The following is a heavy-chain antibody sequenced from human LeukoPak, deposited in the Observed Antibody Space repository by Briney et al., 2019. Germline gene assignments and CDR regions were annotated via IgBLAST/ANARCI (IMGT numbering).Heavy chain of an antibody. CDR2: IYPAGSDP. Sequence: GESLKICWKCCGYSFSYYWIWWVRQMAGKGVGLGGNIYPAGSDPRYRPSVHGKVTISADKSISTAYLQWSSLKAADTAMYYCARFYSGSYRGHFDYWGQGTLVTVSS. V-gene: IGHV5-51*01. J-gene: IGHJ4*02. CDR3: ARFYSGSYRGHFDY. D-gene: IGHD1-26*01. CDR1: GYSFSYYW.